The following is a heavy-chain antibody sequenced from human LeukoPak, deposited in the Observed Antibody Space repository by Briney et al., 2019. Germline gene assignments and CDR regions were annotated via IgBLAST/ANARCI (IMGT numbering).Heavy chain of an antibody. Sequence: GGSLRLSCAASGFTFSSYAMHWVRQAPGKGLEWVAVISYDGSNKYYADSVKGRFTISRDNSKNTLYLQMNSLRAEDTAVYYCARESSGFDYWGQGTLVTVSS. CDR2: ISYDGSNK. CDR3: ARESSGFDY. V-gene: IGHV3-30-3*01. D-gene: IGHD6-6*01. J-gene: IGHJ4*02. CDR1: GFTFSSYA.